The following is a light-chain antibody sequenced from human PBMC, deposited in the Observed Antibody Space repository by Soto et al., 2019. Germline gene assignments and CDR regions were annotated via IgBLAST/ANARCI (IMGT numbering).Light chain of an antibody. V-gene: IGKV3-11*01. CDR1: QSVSSY. CDR2: DAS. Sequence: EIVLTQSPNTLSLSPGERAXXXXRASQSVSSYLAWYQQKPGQAPRLLIYDASTRATGIPARFSGSGSGTDFTLTISSLEPEDFAVYYCQQRSHWPTFGQGTKV. J-gene: IGKJ1*01. CDR3: QQRSHWPT.